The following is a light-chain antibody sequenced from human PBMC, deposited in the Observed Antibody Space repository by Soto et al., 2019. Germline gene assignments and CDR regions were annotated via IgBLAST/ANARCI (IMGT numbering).Light chain of an antibody. CDR3: QSYDGSNPDVV. Sequence: NFMLTQPHSVSESPGKMVTISCTGSSGSIATNYVQWYQQRPGSAPTTVIYEDTQRPSGVPERFSGSIDSSSNSASLTISGLKTEDEADYYCQSYDGSNPDVVFGGGTKLTVL. J-gene: IGLJ2*01. CDR1: SGSIATNY. CDR2: EDT. V-gene: IGLV6-57*02.